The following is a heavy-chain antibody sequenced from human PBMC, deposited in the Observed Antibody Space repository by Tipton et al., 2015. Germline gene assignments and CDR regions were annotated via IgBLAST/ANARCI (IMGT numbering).Heavy chain of an antibody. CDR2: IIGNGGTT. Sequence: QLVQSGGGLVQPGGSLRLSCSASGFTFSTYAMHWVRQAPGKGLEYVSAIIGNGGTTYYADSVKGRFTISRDNSKSTLYLQMSSLRAEDTAVYYCVKGSEYWGQGTLVTVSS. J-gene: IGHJ4*02. V-gene: IGHV3-64D*08. CDR1: GFTFSTYA. CDR3: VKGSEY.